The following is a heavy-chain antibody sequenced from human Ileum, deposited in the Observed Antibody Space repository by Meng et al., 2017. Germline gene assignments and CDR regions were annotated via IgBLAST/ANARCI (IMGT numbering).Heavy chain of an antibody. D-gene: IGHD3-3*01. CDR3: TTGERMTISGGPYGMDV. V-gene: IGHV3-15*01. CDR1: GFTLSNAW. CDR2: IKSKTPGGRT. Sequence: GESLKISCAASGFTLSNAWMSWVRQAPGKGLEWVGRIKSKTPGGRTDYAAPVKGRFTISRDEAENTLYQQMTSLNTEDTAAYYCTTGERMTISGGPYGMDVWGQGTTVTVSS. J-gene: IGHJ6*02.